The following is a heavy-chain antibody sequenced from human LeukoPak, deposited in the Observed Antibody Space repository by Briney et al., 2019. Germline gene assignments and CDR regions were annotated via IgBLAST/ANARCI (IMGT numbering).Heavy chain of an antibody. V-gene: IGHV3-11*04. Sequence: GGPLRLTCAASGFTFGDYYMSWIRQAPGKGLEWVSYISSSGSTIYYADSMKGRFTISRDNAKNSLYLQMNSLRAEDTAVYYCARSRGYYNAFDIWGQGTVVTVSS. CDR3: ARSRGYYNAFDI. J-gene: IGHJ3*02. D-gene: IGHD3-22*01. CDR1: GFTFGDYY. CDR2: ISSSGSTI.